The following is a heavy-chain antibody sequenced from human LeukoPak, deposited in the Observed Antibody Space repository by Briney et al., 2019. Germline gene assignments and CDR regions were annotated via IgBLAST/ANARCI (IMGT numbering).Heavy chain of an antibody. CDR1: GFTFSSYA. CDR2: ISYDGSNK. J-gene: IGHJ4*02. V-gene: IGHV3-30-3*01. Sequence: GGSLRLSCAASGFTFSSYAMHWVRQAPGKGLEWVAVISYDGSNKYYAGSVKGRFTISRDNSKNTLYLQMNSPRAEDTAVYYCARFRDYVDYWGQGTLVTVSS. CDR3: ARFRDYVDY.